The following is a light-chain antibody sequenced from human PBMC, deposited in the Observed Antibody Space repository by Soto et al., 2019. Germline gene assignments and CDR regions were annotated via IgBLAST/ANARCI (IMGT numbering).Light chain of an antibody. J-gene: IGKJ4*01. Sequence: DVQLTQSPSPLSASVGDRVSISCRASRAITNHLNWYQQKPGKAPILLVYAASTLETGVPSRFSGSGSGTEFTLTVSSLQPEDFATYYCQQLKSYPLTFGGGTKVDIK. CDR3: QQLKSYPLT. CDR1: RAITNH. CDR2: AAS. V-gene: IGKV1-9*01.